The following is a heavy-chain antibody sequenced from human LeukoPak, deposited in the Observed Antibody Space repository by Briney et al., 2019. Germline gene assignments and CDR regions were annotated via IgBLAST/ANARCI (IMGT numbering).Heavy chain of an antibody. CDR2: MLYSGST. J-gene: IGHJ4*02. CDR1: GASISNYY. CDR3: ARSDIWGSYRFLDY. V-gene: IGHV4-59*08. D-gene: IGHD3-16*02. Sequence: SETLSLTCTVSGASISNYYWSWIRQSPGKGPEWIGYMLYSGSTNQNPSLRSRVTISVDTSKNQVSLKLSSVTAADTAVYYCARSDIWGSYRFLDYRGQGALVTVSS.